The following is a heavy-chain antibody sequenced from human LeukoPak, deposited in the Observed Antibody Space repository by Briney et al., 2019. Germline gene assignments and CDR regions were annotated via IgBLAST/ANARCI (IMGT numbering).Heavy chain of an antibody. Sequence: GGSLRLSCAASGFTFTSYAMSWVRQAPGKGLEWVSAVSDSGGSTYYADSVKGRFTISRDNSKNTLYLQMNSLRAEDTAVYYCARDRLAVAGTPSAFDIWGQGTMVTVSS. D-gene: IGHD6-19*01. CDR1: GFTFTSYA. J-gene: IGHJ3*02. V-gene: IGHV3-23*01. CDR2: VSDSGGST. CDR3: ARDRLAVAGTPSAFDI.